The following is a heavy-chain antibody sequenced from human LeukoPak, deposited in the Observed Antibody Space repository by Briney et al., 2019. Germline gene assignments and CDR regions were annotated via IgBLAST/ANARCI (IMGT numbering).Heavy chain of an antibody. V-gene: IGHV1-18*01. CDR2: IAPYNDNA. Sequence: GASVKVSCKASGYTFTGYDINWVRQAPGQGLEWMGWIAPYNDNANSAQKFQGRLSMTADTSTSTASMELRSLRSDDTAVYYCTRDPRHKYGNFDNWGQGTLVTVSS. J-gene: IGHJ4*01. CDR1: GYTFTGYD. D-gene: IGHD2/OR15-2a*01. CDR3: TRDPRHKYGNFDN.